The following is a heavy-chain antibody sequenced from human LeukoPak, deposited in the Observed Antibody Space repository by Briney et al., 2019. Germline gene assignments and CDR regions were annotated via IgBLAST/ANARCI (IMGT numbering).Heavy chain of an antibody. CDR2: ITLSSTTL. Sequence: GGSLRLSCAASGFTFSSYSMNWVRQAPGKGLEWVSYITLSSTTLYYADSVKGRFTISRDNAKNSLYLQMNSLRAEDSALYYCAREPPYSSSWTVFDSWGQGTLVTVSS. CDR3: AREPPYSSSWTVFDS. D-gene: IGHD6-13*01. CDR1: GFTFSSYS. V-gene: IGHV3-48*01. J-gene: IGHJ4*02.